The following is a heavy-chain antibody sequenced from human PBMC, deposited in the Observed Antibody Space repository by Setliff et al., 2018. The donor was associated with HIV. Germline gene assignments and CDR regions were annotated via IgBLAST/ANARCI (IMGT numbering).Heavy chain of an antibody. CDR2: IYDSGST. Sequence: SETLSLTCTVYGASISNSNSYWGWIRQPPGKRLEWLGSIYDSGSTSYNPSLSSRLTISVDTSKNQVSLRLSSATAADTAVCYCARGGAGYPAKGRAMDVWGQGTTVTVSS. D-gene: IGHD1-26*01. CDR1: GASISNSNSY. V-gene: IGHV4-39*02. J-gene: IGHJ6*02. CDR3: ARGGAGYPAKGRAMDV.